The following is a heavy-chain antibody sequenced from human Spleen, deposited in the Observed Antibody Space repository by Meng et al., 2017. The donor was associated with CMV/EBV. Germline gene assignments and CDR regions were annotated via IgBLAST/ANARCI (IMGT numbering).Heavy chain of an antibody. V-gene: IGHV3-11*01. D-gene: IGHD2-2*01. Sequence: GESLKISCAASGFTFSDSYMSWIRQAPGKGLEWVSYISSSGTTIYYADSVKGRFTISRDDAKNSLFLQMDSLSAEDTAVYYCARSRGGSTSCPQCWFDPWGQGALVTVSS. CDR2: ISSSGTTI. J-gene: IGHJ5*02. CDR1: GFTFSDSY. CDR3: ARSRGGSTSCPQCWFDP.